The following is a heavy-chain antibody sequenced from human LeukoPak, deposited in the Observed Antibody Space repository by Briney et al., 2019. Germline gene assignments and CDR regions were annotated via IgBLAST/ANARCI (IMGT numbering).Heavy chain of an antibody. V-gene: IGHV3-48*01. D-gene: IGHD6-6*01. Sequence: GGSLRLSCAASGFTFSSYSMNWVRQAPGKGLEWVSYISSSSSTIYYADSVKGRFTISRDNAKNSLYLEMNSLRAEDTAVYYCARETLYSSSFYYYYYKDVWGKGTTVTVSS. CDR2: ISSSSSTI. CDR1: GFTFSSYS. J-gene: IGHJ6*03. CDR3: ARETLYSSSFYYYYYKDV.